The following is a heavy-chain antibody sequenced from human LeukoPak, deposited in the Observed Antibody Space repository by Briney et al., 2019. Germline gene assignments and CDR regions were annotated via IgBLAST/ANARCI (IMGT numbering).Heavy chain of an antibody. J-gene: IGHJ4*02. Sequence: PGRSLRLSCTASGFTFGDYAMSWVRQAPGKGLEWVGFIRSKAYGGTTEYAASVKGRFTISRDDSKSIAYLQMNSLKTEDTAVYYCTSRGFAAAAANDYWGQGTLVTVSS. CDR3: TSRGFAAAAANDY. CDR1: GFTFGDYA. D-gene: IGHD6-13*01. V-gene: IGHV3-49*04. CDR2: IRSKAYGGTT.